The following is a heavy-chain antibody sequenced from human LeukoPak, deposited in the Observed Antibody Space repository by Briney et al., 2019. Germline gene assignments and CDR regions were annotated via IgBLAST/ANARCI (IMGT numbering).Heavy chain of an antibody. CDR2: ISGSATGHIT. V-gene: IGHV3-23*01. J-gene: IGHJ5*01. CDR1: GLPFSTYG. CDR3: ANHRSAFEF. Sequence: GGSLRLSCAASGLPFSTYGMSWVRQSPGKGLEWVSAISGSATGHITNYADSVKGRFTISRDNDKNTLYLQMNSLRVEDTAVYHCANHRSAFEFWGHGTLVTVSS.